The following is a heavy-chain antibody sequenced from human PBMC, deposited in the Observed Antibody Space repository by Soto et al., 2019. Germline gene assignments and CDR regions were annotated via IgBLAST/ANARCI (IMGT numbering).Heavy chain of an antibody. J-gene: IGHJ5*01. Sequence: ASVKFSRKAAGYIFTGYFIHWVRQATAHGLERMGRTNTTTRATYTALRFQRSVTMTRDPSTSTAYIELSSFRSADSGVYYCARDRYNSYTSHFDSWAKRTLVTVSS. CDR3: ARDRYNSYTSHFDS. CDR2: TNTTTRAT. CDR1: GYIFTGYF. D-gene: IGHD5-12*01. V-gene: IGHV1-2*05.